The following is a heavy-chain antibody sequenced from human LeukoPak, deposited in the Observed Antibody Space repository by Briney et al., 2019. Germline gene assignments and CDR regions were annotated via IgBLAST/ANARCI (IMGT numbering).Heavy chain of an antibody. J-gene: IGHJ5*02. CDR3: ARAMVRGVTNGFDP. CDR2: IYHSGST. V-gene: IGHV4-30-2*01. Sequence: SETLSLTCAVSGGSISSGGYSWSWIRQPPGKGLEWIGYIYHSGSTYYNPSLKSRVTISVDRSKNQFSLKLSSVTAADTAVYYCARAMVRGVTNGFDPWGQGTLVTVSS. D-gene: IGHD3-10*01. CDR1: GGSISSGGYS.